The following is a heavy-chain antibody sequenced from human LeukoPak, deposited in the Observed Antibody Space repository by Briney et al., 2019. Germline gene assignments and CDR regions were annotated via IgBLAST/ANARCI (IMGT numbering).Heavy chain of an antibody. CDR3: ASVRCSSTSSPYCYYYYMDV. CDR2: IYYSGST. Sequence: SQTLSLTCTVSGGSISSGGYYWSWIRQHPGKGLEWIGYIYYSGSTYYNPSRNSRVTISVGPSKNQFSLKLSSVTAADTAVYYCASVRCSSTSSPYCYYYYMDVWGKGTTVTVSS. V-gene: IGHV4-31*03. J-gene: IGHJ6*03. CDR1: GGSISSGGYY. D-gene: IGHD2-2*01.